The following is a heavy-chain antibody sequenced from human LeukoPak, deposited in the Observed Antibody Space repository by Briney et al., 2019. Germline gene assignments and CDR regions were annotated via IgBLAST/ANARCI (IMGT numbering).Heavy chain of an antibody. Sequence: GGSLRLSCAASGFTFSSYGMHWVRQAPGKGLEWVAVMSYDGTNKFYADSVKGRFTISRDNAKNSLYLQMNSLRAEDTAVYYCARDPTRRDSSGSSDYWGQGTLVTVSS. J-gene: IGHJ4*02. CDR1: GFTFSSYG. V-gene: IGHV3-33*01. CDR2: MSYDGTNK. CDR3: ARDPTRRDSSGSSDY. D-gene: IGHD3-22*01.